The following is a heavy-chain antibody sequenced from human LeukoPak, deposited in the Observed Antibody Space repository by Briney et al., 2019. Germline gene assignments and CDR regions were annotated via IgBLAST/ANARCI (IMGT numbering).Heavy chain of an antibody. CDR3: AGVSTEYSSSSAYYYYYMDV. V-gene: IGHV4-59*01. Sequence: SETLSLTCTVSGDSISSYYWSWIRQPPGKGLEWIGYIYYSGSTDYNPSLKSRVTISVDTSKNQFSLKLSSVTAADTAVYYCAGVSTEYSSSSAYYYYYMDVWGKGTTVTVSS. D-gene: IGHD6-6*01. CDR2: IYYSGST. CDR1: GDSISSYY. J-gene: IGHJ6*03.